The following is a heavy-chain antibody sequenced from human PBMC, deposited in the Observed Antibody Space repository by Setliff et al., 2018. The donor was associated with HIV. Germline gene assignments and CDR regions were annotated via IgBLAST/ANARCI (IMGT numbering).Heavy chain of an antibody. D-gene: IGHD6-13*01. CDR2: ISAYNGNT. CDR3: ARGGFLGSSSWYSVGDYYYGMDV. Sequence: GASVKVSCKASGGTFRGYAISWVRQAPGQGLEWMGWISAYNGNTNYAQKLQGRVTMTTDTSTSTAYMELRSLRSDDTAVYYCARGGFLGSSSWYSVGDYYYGMDVWGQGTTVTVSS. V-gene: IGHV1-18*01. J-gene: IGHJ6*02. CDR1: GGTFRGYA.